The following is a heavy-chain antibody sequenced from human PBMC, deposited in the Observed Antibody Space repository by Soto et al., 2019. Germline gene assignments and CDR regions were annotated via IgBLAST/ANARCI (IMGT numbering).Heavy chain of an antibody. J-gene: IGHJ5*02. CDR2: IYASGTT. V-gene: IGHV4-4*07. CDR1: GSPINGFF. D-gene: IGHD3-16*01. Sequence: QVQLLESGPGLVKPSETLALTCNVSGSPINGFFWSWVRQHAGKGLEWIGRIYASGTTDFNPSLKSRVRMSVDVSKKQVFLTLTAVSAADTAVYYCVRDGSKTLREWFDPWGGGLSVTVSS. CDR3: VRDGSKTLREWFDP.